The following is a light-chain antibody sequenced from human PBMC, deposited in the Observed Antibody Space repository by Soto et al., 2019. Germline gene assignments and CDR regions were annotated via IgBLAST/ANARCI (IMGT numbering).Light chain of an antibody. V-gene: IGLV2-11*01. CDR3: CSYAGSYTNV. CDR2: DVI. CDR1: SSDVGAYIY. J-gene: IGLJ1*01. Sequence: SVLTQPRSVSGSPGQSVTFSCTGTSSDVGAYIYVSWYQQHPGKAPKLIIYDVIKRPTGVPDRFSGSKSGNTASLTISGLQAEDEADYYCCSYAGSYTNVFGTGTKVTVL.